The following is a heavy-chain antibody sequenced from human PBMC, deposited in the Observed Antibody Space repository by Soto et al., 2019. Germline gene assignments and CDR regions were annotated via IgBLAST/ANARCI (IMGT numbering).Heavy chain of an antibody. J-gene: IGHJ4*02. D-gene: IGHD2-15*01. CDR3: AHESEIGNYFDY. Sequence: GSGPTLVNPTQTLTLTCTFSWFALSTTGVGVGWIRQPPGKAPEWLALIYWDDDKRYSPSLKNRLTITKDTSENQVVLTLTNLDPVDTATYYCAHESEIGNYFDYWGQGTVVTVSS. CDR2: IYWDDDK. V-gene: IGHV2-5*02. CDR1: WFALSTTGVG.